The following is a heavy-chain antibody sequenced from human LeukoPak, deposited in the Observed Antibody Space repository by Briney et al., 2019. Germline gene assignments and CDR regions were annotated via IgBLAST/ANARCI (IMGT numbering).Heavy chain of an antibody. CDR3: AKDGRDGYNGFDY. D-gene: IGHD5-24*01. V-gene: IGHV3-33*06. Sequence: GRSLRLSXAASGFTFSSYGMHWVRQAPGKGLEWVTVIWYDGSNKYYADSVKGRFTISRDNSKNTLYLQMNSLRAEDTAVYYCAKDGRDGYNGFDYWGQGTLVTVSS. J-gene: IGHJ4*02. CDR1: GFTFSSYG. CDR2: IWYDGSNK.